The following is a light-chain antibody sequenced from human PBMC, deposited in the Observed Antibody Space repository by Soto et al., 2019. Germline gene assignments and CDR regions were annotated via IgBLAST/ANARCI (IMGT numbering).Light chain of an antibody. Sequence: EIVLTQSPAPLSLSPGERATLSCRASPSVGSSLAWYQQKPGQAPRLLIYDASNRATGIPARFSGSGSGTDFTLTISSLEPEDFAVYYCQQRSNWPALTFGGGTKVEIK. CDR2: DAS. CDR3: QQRSNWPALT. CDR1: PSVGSS. J-gene: IGKJ4*01. V-gene: IGKV3-11*01.